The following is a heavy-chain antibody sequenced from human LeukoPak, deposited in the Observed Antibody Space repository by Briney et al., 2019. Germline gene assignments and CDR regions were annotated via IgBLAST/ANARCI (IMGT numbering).Heavy chain of an antibody. D-gene: IGHD4-23*01. CDR2: IKSESDGGTT. J-gene: IGHJ3*02. V-gene: IGHV3-15*01. CDR1: GFTFSNAW. Sequence: GGSLRLSCAASGFTFSNAWMSWVRQTPGKGLEWVGRIKSESDGGTTDHAAPVKGRFTISRDDSKNTLYLQMNSLNTEDAAVYYCTTFRSGKGSFDIWGQGTLVTVSS. CDR3: TTFRSGKGSFDI.